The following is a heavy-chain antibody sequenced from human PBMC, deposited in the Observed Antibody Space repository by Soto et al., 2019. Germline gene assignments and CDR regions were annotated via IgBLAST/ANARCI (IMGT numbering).Heavy chain of an antibody. CDR2: ISGSGGST. J-gene: IGHJ5*02. D-gene: IGHD1-26*01. V-gene: IGHV3-23*01. CDR3: VTVGATTGWFDP. Sequence: GGSLRLSCAASGFTFSSYAMSWVRQAPGKGLEWVSAISGSGGSTYYADSVKGRFTISRDNSKNTLYLQMNSLRAEDTAVYYCVTVGATTGWFDPWGQGTLVTVSS. CDR1: GFTFSSYA.